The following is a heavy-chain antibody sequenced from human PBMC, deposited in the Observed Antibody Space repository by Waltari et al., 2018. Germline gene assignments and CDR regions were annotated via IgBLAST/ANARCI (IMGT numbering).Heavy chain of an antibody. D-gene: IGHD6-6*01. CDR2: INHSGST. CDR1: GGSFSGYY. Sequence: QVQLQQWGAGLLKPSETLSLTCAVYGGSFSGYYWSWIRQPPGKGLEWIGEINHSGSTNSNPSLKSRVTISVDTSKNQFSLKLSSVTAADTAVYYCARYVVAARRFFDYWGQGTLVTVSS. CDR3: ARYVVAARRFFDY. J-gene: IGHJ4*02. V-gene: IGHV4-34*01.